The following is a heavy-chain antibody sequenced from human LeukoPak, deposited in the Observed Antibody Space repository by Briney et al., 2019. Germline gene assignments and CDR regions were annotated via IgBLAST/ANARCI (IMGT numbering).Heavy chain of an antibody. CDR1: GCTFNSYA. CDR2: ISYDGSNK. Sequence: GRSLRLSCAASGCTFNSYAMHGVRQAPGKGLEWVAVISYDGSNKYYADSVKGRFTISRDNSKNTLYLQMNSLRAEDTAVYYCAREPLYQQLVYFDYWGQGTLVTVSS. V-gene: IGHV3-30-3*01. J-gene: IGHJ4*02. D-gene: IGHD6-13*01. CDR3: AREPLYQQLVYFDY.